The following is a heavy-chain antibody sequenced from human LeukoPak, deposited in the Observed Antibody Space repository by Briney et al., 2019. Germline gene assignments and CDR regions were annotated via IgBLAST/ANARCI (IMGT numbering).Heavy chain of an antibody. D-gene: IGHD1-26*01. CDR2: IRYDGTNK. CDR3: ARGGPYSGSYMFDY. CDR1: GFTFSNYG. J-gene: IGHJ4*02. Sequence: PGGSLRLSCAASGFTFSNYGMHWVRQAPGKGLEWVTFIRYDGTNKYYADSVKGRFTISRDNSKNTLYLQMNSLRAEDTAVYYCARGGPYSGSYMFDYWGQGTQVTVSS. V-gene: IGHV3-30*02.